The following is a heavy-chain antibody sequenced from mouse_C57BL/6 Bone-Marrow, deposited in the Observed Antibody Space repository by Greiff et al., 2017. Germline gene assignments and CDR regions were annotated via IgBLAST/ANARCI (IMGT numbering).Heavy chain of an antibody. CDR2: INPSNGGT. CDR3: ARKPHVPYGSSSAMDY. J-gene: IGHJ4*01. V-gene: IGHV1-53*01. CDR1: GYTFTSYW. D-gene: IGHD1-1*01. Sequence: QVQLQQPGTELVKPGASVKLSCKASGYTFTSYWMHWVKQRPGQGLEWIGNINPSNGGTNYNEKFKSKSTLTVDKSSSTAYMQLSSLTSEYSAVYYCARKPHVPYGSSSAMDYWGQGTSVTVSS.